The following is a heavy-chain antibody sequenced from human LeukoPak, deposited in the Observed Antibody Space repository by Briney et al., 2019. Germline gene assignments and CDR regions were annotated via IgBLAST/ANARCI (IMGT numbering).Heavy chain of an antibody. CDR1: GFTFSSSA. V-gene: IGHV3-7*03. D-gene: IGHD5-18*01. CDR2: INSDGSEG. CDR3: ARVGIGDPYYTAMVNFDY. J-gene: IGHJ4*02. Sequence: GGSLRLSCAASGFTFSSSAMSWVRQAPGKGLEWVASINSDGSEGYYADVVKGRFTISRDNAKNSLYLQINSLRAEDTAVYYCARVGIGDPYYTAMVNFDYWGQGTLVTVSS.